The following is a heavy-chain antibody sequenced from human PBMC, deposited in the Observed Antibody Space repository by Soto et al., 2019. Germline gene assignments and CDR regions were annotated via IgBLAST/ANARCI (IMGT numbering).Heavy chain of an antibody. CDR2: ISAYNGNT. Sequence: GASVKVSCKAFGYTFTSYGISWVRQAPGQGLEWMGWISAYNGNTNYAQKLQGRVTMTTDTSTSTAYMELRSLRSDDTAVYYCARVRSSGWYDAFDIWGQGTMVTVSS. J-gene: IGHJ3*02. D-gene: IGHD6-19*01. CDR3: ARVRSSGWYDAFDI. V-gene: IGHV1-18*01. CDR1: GYTFTSYG.